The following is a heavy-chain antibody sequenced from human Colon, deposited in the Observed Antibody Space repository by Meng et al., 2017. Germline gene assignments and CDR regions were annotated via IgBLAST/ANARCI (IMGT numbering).Heavy chain of an antibody. Sequence: HLQEPGPGLVKPSETLSLTCAVSGAAIHTRNWWNWVRQAPGKGLEWIGDVFHTGGTSYNPSLESRLTISVDRSKNQFYLNLRSVTAADTATYYCARGGDWGFDYWGPGTLVTVSS. J-gene: IGHJ4*02. CDR2: VFHTGGT. CDR1: GAAIHTRNW. V-gene: IGHV4-4*02. CDR3: ARGGDWGFDY. D-gene: IGHD3-16*01.